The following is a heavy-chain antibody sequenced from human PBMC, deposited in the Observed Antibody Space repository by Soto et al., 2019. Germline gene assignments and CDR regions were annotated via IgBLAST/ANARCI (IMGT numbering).Heavy chain of an antibody. D-gene: IGHD6-19*01. CDR3: ARAPLAVAYDY. Sequence: ASVKVSCKASGYTFIGYEMHWVRQAPGQGLEWMGLMNPNSGATRLAQKFQGRVTMTRDTSISTAYMELSRLTSDDTAVYYCARAPLAVAYDYWGQGTLVTVSS. V-gene: IGHV1-2*02. CDR2: MNPNSGAT. CDR1: GYTFIGYE. J-gene: IGHJ4*02.